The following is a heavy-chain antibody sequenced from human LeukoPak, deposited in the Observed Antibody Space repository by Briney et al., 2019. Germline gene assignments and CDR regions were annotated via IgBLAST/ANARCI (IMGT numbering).Heavy chain of an antibody. Sequence: PGGSLRLSCAASGFTFSSYSMNWVRQAPGKGLEWVSSISSSSSYIYYADSVKGRFTISRDNAKNSLYLQMNSLRAEDTAVYYCASTYYYDSSGYYYVNDYWGQGTLVTVSS. CDR1: GFTFSSYS. J-gene: IGHJ4*02. CDR2: ISSSSSYI. CDR3: ASTYYYDSSGYYYVNDY. V-gene: IGHV3-21*01. D-gene: IGHD3-22*01.